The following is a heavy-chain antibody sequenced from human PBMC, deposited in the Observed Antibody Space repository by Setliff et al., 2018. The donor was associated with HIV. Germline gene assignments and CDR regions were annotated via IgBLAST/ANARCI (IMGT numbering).Heavy chain of an antibody. CDR2: INQDASKK. J-gene: IGHJ4*01. Sequence: GGSLRLSCEASGFTFSSYWMSWVRQAPGKGLEWVANINQDASKKYYVDSVKGRFTISRDNAKNTLYLQMNSLRAEDTAVYYCASSRPPDDSSGYLDHWGQGTLVTVSS. CDR3: ASSRPPDDSSGYLDH. D-gene: IGHD3-22*01. CDR1: GFTFSSYW. V-gene: IGHV3-7*03.